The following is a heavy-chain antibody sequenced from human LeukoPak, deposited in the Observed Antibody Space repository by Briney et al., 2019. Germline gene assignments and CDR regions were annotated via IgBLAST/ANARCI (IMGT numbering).Heavy chain of an antibody. CDR1: GGSISSSTYY. CDR2: LFYSGST. CDR3: ARQSGRATAAQLGYAMDV. V-gene: IGHV4-39*01. Sequence: SETLSLTCTVSGGSISSSTYYWAWIRQPPGKGLAWIASLFYSGSTKYNPSLKSRVTISADTSKNQFSLRLSSVTASDTAVYYCARQSGRATAAQLGYAMDVWGQGTTVTVSS. D-gene: IGHD6-13*01. J-gene: IGHJ6*02.